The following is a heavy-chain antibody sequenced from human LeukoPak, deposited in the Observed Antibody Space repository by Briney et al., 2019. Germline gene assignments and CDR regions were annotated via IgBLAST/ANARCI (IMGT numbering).Heavy chain of an antibody. CDR1: GYTFTSYD. V-gene: IGHV1-8*03. Sequence: ASVKVSCKASGYTFTSYDINWVRQATGQGLEWMGWMNPNSGNTGYAQKFKGRVTIARNTSISTAYMELSSLRSEDTAVYYCARGRTMKYYDFWRVLHDAFDIWGQGTMVTVSS. D-gene: IGHD3-3*01. CDR2: MNPNSGNT. CDR3: ARGRTMKYYDFWRVLHDAFDI. J-gene: IGHJ3*02.